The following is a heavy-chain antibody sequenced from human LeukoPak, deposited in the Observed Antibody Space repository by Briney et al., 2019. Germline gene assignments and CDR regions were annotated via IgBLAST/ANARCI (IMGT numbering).Heavy chain of an antibody. CDR1: GVSISSGSYY. CDR3: ASFYCSGGSCYQYYSYYYMDV. CDR2: IYTTGST. D-gene: IGHD2-15*01. V-gene: IGHV4-61*02. J-gene: IGHJ6*03. Sequence: SETLSLTCTVSGVSISSGSYYWTWIRQPAGTGLEWIGRIYTTGSTNYNPSLKSRVTISVDTSKNQFSLKLNSVTAADTAVYYCASFYCSGGSCYQYYSYYYMDVWGKGTTVTISS.